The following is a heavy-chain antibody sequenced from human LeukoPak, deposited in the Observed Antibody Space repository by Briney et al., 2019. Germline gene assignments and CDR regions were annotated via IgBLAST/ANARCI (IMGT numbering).Heavy chain of an antibody. CDR1: GGSISSSSYY. CDR2: IYYSGST. Sequence: PSETLSLTCTVSGGSISSSSYYWGWIRQPPGKGLEWIGRIYYSGSTYYNPSLKSRVNISVDTSKNQSSLKLSSVTAADTAVYYCARRSSSWPIYYYYYGMDVWGQGTTVTVSS. J-gene: IGHJ6*01. D-gene: IGHD6-13*01. CDR3: ARRSSSWPIYYYYYGMDV. V-gene: IGHV4-39*01.